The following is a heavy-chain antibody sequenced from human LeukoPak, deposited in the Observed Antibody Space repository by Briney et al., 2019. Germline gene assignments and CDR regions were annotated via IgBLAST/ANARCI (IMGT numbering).Heavy chain of an antibody. V-gene: IGHV3-48*01. Sequence: GGSLRLSCAASGFNFIDYSMNWVRQAPGKGLEWISYIGISSGNTKYTDSVKGRFTISRDKARNSLYLQMNSLRVEDTAVYYCARDHRYAFDNWGHGTLVTVSS. CDR2: IGISSGNT. D-gene: IGHD5-12*01. J-gene: IGHJ4*01. CDR1: GFNFIDYS. CDR3: ARDHRYAFDN.